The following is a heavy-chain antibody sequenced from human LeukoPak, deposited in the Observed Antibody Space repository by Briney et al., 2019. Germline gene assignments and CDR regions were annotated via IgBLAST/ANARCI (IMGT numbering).Heavy chain of an antibody. Sequence: GGSLRLSCAASGFTFSSYSMNWVRQAPGKGVEWVSSISSSSSYIYYADSVKGQFTISRDNAKNSLYLQMNSLRAEDTAVYYCARGPGLTFDYWGQGTLVTVSS. V-gene: IGHV3-21*01. CDR2: ISSSSSYI. CDR1: GFTFSSYS. D-gene: IGHD2-8*01. CDR3: ARGPGLTFDY. J-gene: IGHJ4*02.